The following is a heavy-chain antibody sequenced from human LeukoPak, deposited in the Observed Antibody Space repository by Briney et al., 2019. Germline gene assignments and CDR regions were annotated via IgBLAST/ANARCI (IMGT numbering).Heavy chain of an antibody. Sequence: ASVKVSCKASGYTFTGYYMHWVRQAPGQGLEWMGWINPNSGGTNYAQKFQGRVTMTRDTSISTAYMELSRLRSDDTAVYYCARASLVGATIWFDPWGQGTLVTVSS. CDR2: INPNSGGT. CDR1: GYTFTGYY. J-gene: IGHJ5*02. V-gene: IGHV1-2*02. CDR3: ARASLVGATIWFDP. D-gene: IGHD1-26*01.